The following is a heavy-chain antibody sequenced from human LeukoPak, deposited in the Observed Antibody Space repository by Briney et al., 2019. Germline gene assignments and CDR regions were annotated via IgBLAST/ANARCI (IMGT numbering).Heavy chain of an antibody. CDR3: ARDRDGSYDAFDI. J-gene: IGHJ3*02. CDR2: ISSSSSYI. Sequence: PSETLSLTCTVSGGSISSYYWSWIRQPPGKGLEWVSSISSSSSYIYYADSVKGRFTISRDNAKNSLYLQMNSLRAEDTAVYYCARDRDGSYDAFDIWGQGTMVTVSS. CDR1: GGSISSYY. D-gene: IGHD5-24*01. V-gene: IGHV3-21*01.